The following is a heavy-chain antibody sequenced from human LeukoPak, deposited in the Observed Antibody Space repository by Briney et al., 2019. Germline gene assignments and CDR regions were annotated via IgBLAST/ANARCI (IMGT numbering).Heavy chain of an antibody. Sequence: SVKVSCKASGGTFSSYAISWVRQAPGQGLEWMGGIIPIFGTANYAQKFQGRVTITTDKSKSTAYMELSRLGFEDTAVDYCAGGFGESYFDYWGQGTLVTVSS. J-gene: IGHJ4*02. CDR3: AGGFGESYFDY. V-gene: IGHV1-69*05. CDR1: GGTFSSYA. D-gene: IGHD3-10*01. CDR2: IIPIFGTA.